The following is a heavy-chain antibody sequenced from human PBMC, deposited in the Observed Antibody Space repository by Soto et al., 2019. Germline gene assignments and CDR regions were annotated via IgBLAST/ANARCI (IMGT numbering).Heavy chain of an antibody. V-gene: IGHV4-59*01. D-gene: IGHD3-22*01. CDR2: IHYSGST. J-gene: IGHJ5*02. Sequence: TSETLSLTCTVSGDSISSYYWSWIRQPPGKGLEWIGYIHYSGSTNYNPSLKSRVTISVDTSKNQFSLKLSSVTAADTAVYYCARARQYYDCELDPWGQGTLVTVSS. CDR1: GDSISSYY. CDR3: ARARQYYDCELDP.